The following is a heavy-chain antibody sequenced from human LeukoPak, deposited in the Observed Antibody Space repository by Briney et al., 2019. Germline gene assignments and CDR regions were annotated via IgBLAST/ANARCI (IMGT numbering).Heavy chain of an antibody. CDR2: IRRGTNSYTT. J-gene: IGHJ4*02. V-gene: IGHV3-72*01. CDR3: ARVGATPGPLDY. D-gene: IGHD1-26*01. CDR1: GFTFSDYI. Sequence: GGSLRLSCAASGFTFSDYILDWVRQAPGKGLEWVGRIRRGTNSYTTEYAASVKGRFIISRDDSQNSLYLHMNSLKAEDTAVYYCARVGATPGPLDYWGQGTLVTVSS.